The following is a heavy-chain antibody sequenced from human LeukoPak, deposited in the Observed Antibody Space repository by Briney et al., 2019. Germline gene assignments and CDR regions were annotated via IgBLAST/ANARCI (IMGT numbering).Heavy chain of an antibody. D-gene: IGHD3-3*01. CDR2: IYYSGST. V-gene: IGHV4-39*01. CDR1: GGSISSSSYY. CDR3: ARRYYDFWSGYFSL. Sequence: PSETRSLTCTVSGGSISSSSYYWGWIRQPPGKGLEWIGSIYYSGSTYYNPSLKSRVTISVDTSKNQFSLKLSSVTAADTAVYYCARRYYDFWSGYFSLWGQGTLVTVSS. J-gene: IGHJ4*02.